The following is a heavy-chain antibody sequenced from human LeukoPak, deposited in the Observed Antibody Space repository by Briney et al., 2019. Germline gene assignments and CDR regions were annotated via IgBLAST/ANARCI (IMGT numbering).Heavy chain of an antibody. J-gene: IGHJ4*02. CDR2: VYYTGTS. V-gene: IGHV4-59*02. CDR1: GDSVSSHY. Sequence: SETLSLTCTVSGDSVSSHYWSWIRQPPGKGLEWIAYVYYTGTSNYNPSLKSRVTISIDMSKNQFSLKLISVTAADTAVYYCARYSNHVDYFDSWGQGTLVTVSS. D-gene: IGHD4-11*01. CDR3: ARYSNHVDYFDS.